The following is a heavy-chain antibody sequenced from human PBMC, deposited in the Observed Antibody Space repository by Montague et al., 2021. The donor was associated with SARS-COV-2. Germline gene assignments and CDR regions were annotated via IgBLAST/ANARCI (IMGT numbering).Heavy chain of an antibody. CDR1: GISLSTSGVG. CDR2: IYWDDDE. CDR3: APLGFDSRSYYTPHNWFDP. V-gene: IGHV2-5*02. J-gene: IGHJ5*02. D-gene: IGHD3-10*01. Sequence: PALVKPTQTLTLTCTFSGISLSTSGVGVAWIRQPPGKALEWLALIYWDDDECYSHSMRSRLTITKDTSENRVVLRMTNMDPMDTATYYCAPLGFDSRSYYTPHNWFDPWGQGILVTVSS.